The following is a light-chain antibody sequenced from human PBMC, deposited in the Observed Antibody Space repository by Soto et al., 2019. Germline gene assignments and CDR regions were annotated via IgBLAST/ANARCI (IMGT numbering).Light chain of an antibody. CDR3: QQSYTTVRS. CDR1: QSISNF. Sequence: DIQMTQSPSSLSASVGDRVTISCRASQSISNFLNWYQQKPGKAPQLLIYAASRLHSGVPPRFSGSGAGTDFTLTSSSLQPEDFATYFCQQSYTTVRSFGGGTKVE. CDR2: AAS. V-gene: IGKV1-39*01. J-gene: IGKJ4*01.